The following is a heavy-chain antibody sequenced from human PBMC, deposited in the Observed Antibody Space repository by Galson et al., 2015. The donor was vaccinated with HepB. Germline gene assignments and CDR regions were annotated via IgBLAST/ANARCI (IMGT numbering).Heavy chain of an antibody. Sequence: CAISGDSVSSNSAAWNWIRQSPSRGLEWLGRTYYRSKWYRHYAPSVKSRITINPDTSKNQFSLQLDSVTPEDTAMYYCARGPGLDPWGQGTLVTVSS. CDR1: GDSVSSNSAA. D-gene: IGHD3-10*01. J-gene: IGHJ5*02. CDR3: ARGPGLDP. CDR2: TYYRSKWYR. V-gene: IGHV6-1*01.